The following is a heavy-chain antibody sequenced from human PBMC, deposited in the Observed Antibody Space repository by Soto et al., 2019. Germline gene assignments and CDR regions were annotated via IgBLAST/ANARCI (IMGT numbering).Heavy chain of an antibody. D-gene: IGHD3-3*01. CDR1: GFTFSNAW. J-gene: IGHJ6*02. Sequence: PGGSLRLSCAASGFTFSNAWMNWVRQAPGKGLEWVGRIKSKTDGGTTDYAAPVKGKFTISRHDSKNTLYLQMNSLKTEDTALFYFTTLSITIFGVVLMDVWGQGTTVTVSS. CDR2: IKSKTDGGTT. CDR3: TTLSITIFGVVLMDV. V-gene: IGHV3-15*07.